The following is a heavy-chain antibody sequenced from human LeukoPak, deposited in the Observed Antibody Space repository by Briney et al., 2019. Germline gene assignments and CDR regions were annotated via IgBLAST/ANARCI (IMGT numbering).Heavy chain of an antibody. CDR1: GGSISSYY. J-gene: IGHJ4*02. CDR2: ISYSGGT. Sequence: SETLSLTCTVSGGSISSYYWSWIRQPPGKGLERIGYISYSGGTNYNPSLKSRVTISVDTSKNQFSLNLSSVTAADTAVYYCARHQSGSYYRLFDYWGQGTLVTVSS. D-gene: IGHD1-26*01. CDR3: ARHQSGSYYRLFDY. V-gene: IGHV4-59*08.